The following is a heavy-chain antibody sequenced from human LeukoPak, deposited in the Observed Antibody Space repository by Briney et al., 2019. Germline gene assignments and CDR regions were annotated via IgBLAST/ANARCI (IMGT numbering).Heavy chain of an antibody. CDR2: IYYSGST. D-gene: IGHD3-10*01. CDR3: ASQRTYYYGSGSYYKEPNNWFDP. CDR1: GGSISSSSYY. Sequence: SETLSLTCTVSGGSISSSSYYWGWIRQPPGKGLEWIGSIYYSGSTYYNPSLKSRVTISVDTSKNQFSLKLSSVTAADTAVYYCASQRTYYYGSGSYYKEPNNWFDPWGQGTLVTVSS. J-gene: IGHJ5*02. V-gene: IGHV4-39*01.